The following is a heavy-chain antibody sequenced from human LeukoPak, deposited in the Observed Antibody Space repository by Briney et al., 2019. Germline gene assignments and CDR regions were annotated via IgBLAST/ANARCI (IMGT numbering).Heavy chain of an antibody. CDR3: ARATQSWFDP. CDR1: GYTFTSYY. J-gene: IGHJ5*02. Sequence: ASVKVSCKASGYTFTSYYMNWVRQAPGQGLEWIGIINPSGGSASYAQKFQGRVTMTRDTSTSTVYLELSSLRSGDTAVYYCARATQSWFDPWGQGTLVTVSS. CDR2: INPSGGSA. V-gene: IGHV1-46*01.